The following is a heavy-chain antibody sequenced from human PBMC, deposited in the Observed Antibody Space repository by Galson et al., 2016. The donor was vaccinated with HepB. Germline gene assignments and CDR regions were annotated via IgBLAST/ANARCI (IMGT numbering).Heavy chain of an antibody. J-gene: IGHJ4*02. CDR1: GYTFSSYA. V-gene: IGHV1-3*01. CDR3: ARELGIVGPTFIY. Sequence: SVKVSCKASGYTFSSYAMYWVRQAPGQRLEWMGWINAGNGNTKYSQKFQGRVNITRDTSASTAYMELSSLRGEDTAVYYCARELGIVGPTFIYWGQGTLVTVSS. CDR2: INAGNGNT. D-gene: IGHD1-26*01.